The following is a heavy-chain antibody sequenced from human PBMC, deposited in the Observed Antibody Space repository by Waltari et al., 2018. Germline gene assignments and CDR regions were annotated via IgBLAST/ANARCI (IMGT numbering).Heavy chain of an antibody. CDR1: GYSISSGYY. J-gene: IGHJ3*02. CDR3: ASPLHGVSLSPNAFDI. Sequence: QVQLQESGPGLVKPSETLSLTCTVSGYSISSGYYWGWIRQPPGKGLEWIGIIYHSGRPYYTPSPKSRVTISVETSKNHCSLKRSSVTAADTAVYYCASPLHGVSLSPNAFDIWGQGTMVTVSS. CDR2: IYHSGRP. V-gene: IGHV4-38-2*02.